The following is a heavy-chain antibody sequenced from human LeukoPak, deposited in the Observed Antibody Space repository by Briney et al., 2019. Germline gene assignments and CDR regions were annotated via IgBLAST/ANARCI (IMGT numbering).Heavy chain of an antibody. CDR2: ISYDGSSQ. CDR3: ARDHHAVTTSIHY. V-gene: IGHV3-30-3*01. Sequence: GGSLRLSCAASGFTFSSYAMHWVRQAPGKGLDWVAVISYDGSSQYYADSVKGRFTISRDNSKNTLYLQMNSLRAEDTAVYYCARDHHAVTTSIHYWGQGTLLTVSS. D-gene: IGHD4-17*01. CDR1: GFTFSSYA. J-gene: IGHJ4*02.